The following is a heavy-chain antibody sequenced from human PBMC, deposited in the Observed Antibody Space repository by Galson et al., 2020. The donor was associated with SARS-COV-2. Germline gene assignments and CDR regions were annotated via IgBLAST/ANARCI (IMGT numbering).Heavy chain of an antibody. CDR1: GLTFSTYT. Sequence: GGSLTLSCAASGLTFSTYTMNWVRQPPGTGPEWLSSISSSGSQIYYAASVSGRFTISRDNAGNSLYLQMNSLRPEDTAVYYCARAVGTAVVYYGYFDLWGRGTLGTVSS. V-gene: IGHV3-21*01. D-gene: IGHD3-10*01. CDR3: ARAVGTAVVYYGYFDL. CDR2: ISSSGSQI. J-gene: IGHJ2*01.